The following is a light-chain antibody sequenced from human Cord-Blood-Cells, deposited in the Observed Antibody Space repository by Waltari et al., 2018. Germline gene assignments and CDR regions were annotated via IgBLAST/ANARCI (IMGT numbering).Light chain of an antibody. V-gene: IGLV2-8*01. J-gene: IGLJ3*02. Sequence: QSALPQPPSASGSPGQSVTISCTGTSSDAGGYNSYSWYQQHPGKAPKLMIYEVSKRPSGVPDRFSGSKSGNTASLTVSGLQAEDEADYYCSSYAGSNNLVFGGGTKLTVL. CDR3: SSYAGSNNLV. CDR2: EVS. CDR1: SSDAGGYNS.